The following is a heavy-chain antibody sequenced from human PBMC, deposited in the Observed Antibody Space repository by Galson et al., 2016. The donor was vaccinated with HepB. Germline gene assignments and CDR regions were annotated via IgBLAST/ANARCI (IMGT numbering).Heavy chain of an antibody. V-gene: IGHV3-30*18. J-gene: IGHJ4*02. CDR3: AKDACTWRLLLSFFPDC. CDR2: FSFDGINK. CDR1: GFTFSDYG. Sequence: SLRLSCAASGFTFSDYGIHWVRQAPGKGLEWVAVFSFDGINKYYADSVKGRFTISRDNAKNTVYLQMNSLRAEDTAVYYCAKDACTWRLLLSFFPDCWGQVTLVTVSS. D-gene: IGHD2-21*01.